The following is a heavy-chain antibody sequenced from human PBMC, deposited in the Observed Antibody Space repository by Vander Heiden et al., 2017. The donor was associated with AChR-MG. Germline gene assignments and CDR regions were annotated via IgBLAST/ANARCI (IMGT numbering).Heavy chain of an antibody. CDR1: GFTFRRYA. J-gene: IGHJ4*02. Sequence: EVQLLESGGGLVQPGGSLRLSCAASGFTFRRYAMSWVRQAPGKGLEWVSAISGSGTSAYYADSVKGRFTISRDNSKNTLYLQMNSLRAEDTALYYCARVPAYGDYADCWGQGTLVTVSS. V-gene: IGHV3-23*01. CDR2: ISGSGTSA. CDR3: ARVPAYGDYADC. D-gene: IGHD4-17*01.